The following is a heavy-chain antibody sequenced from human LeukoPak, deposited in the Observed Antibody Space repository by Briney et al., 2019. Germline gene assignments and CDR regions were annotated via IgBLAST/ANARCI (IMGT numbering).Heavy chain of an antibody. CDR1: GFTFIKYW. J-gene: IGHJ4*02. CDR3: ATTHWLAPPPDS. Sequence: PGGSLRLSCAASGFTFIKYWMLWVRQAPGKGLESVSRINTDGTVTTYADSVKGRFTVSRDNADNTMFLQMYSVRDEDTAVYYCATTHWLAPPPDSWGQGTPVTVYS. D-gene: IGHD6-19*01. V-gene: IGHV3-74*01. CDR2: INTDGTVT.